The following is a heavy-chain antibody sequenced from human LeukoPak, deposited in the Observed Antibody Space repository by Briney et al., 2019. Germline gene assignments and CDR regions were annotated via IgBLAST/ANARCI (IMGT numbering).Heavy chain of an antibody. V-gene: IGHV3-30-3*01. CDR2: ISYDGSNK. Sequence: PGGSLRLSCAASGFTFSSYAMPGVRQAPAKGLEWVAVISYDGSNKYYADSVKGRFTISRDNSKDTLYLQMNSLRAEDSALYYCAKDYDFWSGYCDYWGQGTLVTVSS. CDR3: AKDYDFWSGYCDY. D-gene: IGHD3-3*01. J-gene: IGHJ4*02. CDR1: GFTFSSYA.